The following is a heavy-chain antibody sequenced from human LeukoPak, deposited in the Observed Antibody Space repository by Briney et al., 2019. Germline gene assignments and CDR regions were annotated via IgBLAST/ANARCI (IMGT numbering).Heavy chain of an antibody. CDR1: GGSFIDYY. V-gene: IGHV4-34*01. J-gene: IGHJ4*02. D-gene: IGHD3-3*01. Sequence: SETLSLTCAVYGGSFIDYYWSWLRQPPGKGLEWIGEIDHSGSTTYNPSLKSRVTISVDTSKNQFSLKLNSVTAADTAVYYCASGFSHWGQGTLVTVSS. CDR3: ASGFSH. CDR2: IDHSGST.